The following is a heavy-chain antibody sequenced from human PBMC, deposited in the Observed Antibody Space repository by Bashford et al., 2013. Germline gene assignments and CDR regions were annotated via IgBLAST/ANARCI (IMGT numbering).Heavy chain of an antibody. CDR3: ARDCSSTSCFKDY. J-gene: IGHJ4*02. V-gene: IGHV1-69*13. D-gene: IGHD2-2*01. CDR2: IIPIFGTA. CDR1: GGTFSSYA. Sequence: SVKVSCKASGGTFSSYAISWVRQAPGQGLEWMGGIIPIFGTANYAQKFQGRVTITADESTSTAYMELSSLRSEDTAVYYCARDCSSTSCFKDYWGQGTLVTVSS.